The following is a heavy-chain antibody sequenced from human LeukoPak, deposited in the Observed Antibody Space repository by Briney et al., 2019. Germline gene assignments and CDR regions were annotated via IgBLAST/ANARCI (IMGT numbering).Heavy chain of an antibody. CDR3: ARALEGRPVPLYY. CDR2: IYYSGGT. Sequence: SETLSLTCTVSGGSISSYYWSWIRQPPGKGLEWIGYIYYSGGTNYNPSLKSRVTTSVDTSKNQFSLKLSSVTAADTAVYYCARALEGRPVPLYYWGQGTLVTVSS. J-gene: IGHJ4*02. CDR1: GGSISSYY. V-gene: IGHV4-59*01. D-gene: IGHD2-2*01.